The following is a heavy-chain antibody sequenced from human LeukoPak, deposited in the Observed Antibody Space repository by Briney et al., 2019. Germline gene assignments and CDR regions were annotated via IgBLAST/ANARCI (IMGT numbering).Heavy chain of an antibody. CDR2: IKQDGSGK. CDR3: ARDHGSWYYFDF. Sequence: GGSLRLSCAASGFTFSRYWMTWVRQAPGKGVEWVANIKQDGSGKYYVDSVKGRFTISRDNAKNSLYLQMNSLRAEDTAVYYCARDHGSWYYFDFWGQGTLVTVSS. D-gene: IGHD6-13*01. CDR1: GFTFSRYW. J-gene: IGHJ4*02. V-gene: IGHV3-7*01.